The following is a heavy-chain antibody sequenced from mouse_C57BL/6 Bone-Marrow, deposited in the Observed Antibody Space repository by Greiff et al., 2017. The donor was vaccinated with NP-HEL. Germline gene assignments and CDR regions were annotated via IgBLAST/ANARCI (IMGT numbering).Heavy chain of an antibody. CDR1: GYSITSGYF. CDR3: ARGDGYYFDY. Sequence: EVQLQESGPGLVKPSQSLSLTCSVTGYSITSGYFWYWIRQFPGNKLEWMGYISYDGSNNYNASPKNRISITRDTSKNQLFLELKSVTTEDTATYYCARGDGYYFDYWGQGTTLTVSA. D-gene: IGHD2-3*01. J-gene: IGHJ2*01. V-gene: IGHV3-6*01. CDR2: ISYDGSN.